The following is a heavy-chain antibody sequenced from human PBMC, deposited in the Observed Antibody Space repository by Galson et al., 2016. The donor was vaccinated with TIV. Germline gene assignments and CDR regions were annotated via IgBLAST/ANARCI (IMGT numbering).Heavy chain of an antibody. CDR3: ARGYCSRTDCFRAFDI. D-gene: IGHD2-2*01. Sequence: SETLSLTCGVSGGFICNSNWWSWVRQPPGKGLEWIGEISHSGSTNYNPSLQSRVTISVDASRTHFSLTMNSVTAADTAVYFCARGYCSRTDCFRAFDIWGHGTMVTVSS. V-gene: IGHV4-4*02. J-gene: IGHJ3*02. CDR2: ISHSGST. CDR1: GGFICNSNW.